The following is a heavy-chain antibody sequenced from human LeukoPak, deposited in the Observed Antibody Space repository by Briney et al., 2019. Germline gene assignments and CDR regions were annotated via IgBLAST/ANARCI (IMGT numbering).Heavy chain of an antibody. Sequence: SETLSLTCIVSGGSISSSSYYWGWIRQPPGKGLEWIGCNYYSGSTYYNPSLKSRVTISVDTSKNQFSLKLSSVTAADTAVYYCARAKRRHYYDSSGHFDYWGQGTLVTVSS. CDR1: GGSISSSSYY. V-gene: IGHV4-39*07. D-gene: IGHD3-22*01. CDR3: ARAKRRHYYDSSGHFDY. J-gene: IGHJ4*02. CDR2: NYYSGST.